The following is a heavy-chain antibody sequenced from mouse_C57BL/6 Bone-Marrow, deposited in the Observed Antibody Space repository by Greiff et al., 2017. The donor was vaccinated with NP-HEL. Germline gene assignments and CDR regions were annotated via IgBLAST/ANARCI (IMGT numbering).Heavy chain of an antibody. V-gene: IGHV1-50*01. CDR2: IDPSDGYT. J-gene: IGHJ1*03. CDR3: ARGAYYGYFDV. CDR1: GYTFTSYW. Sequence: VQLQQPGAELVKPGASVKLSCTASGYTFTSYWMQWVKQRPGQGLEWIGKIDPSDGYTNYNQKFQGKATLTADTSSSTAYMQLSSLTSEDSAVYYCARGAYYGYFDVWGTGTTVTVSS.